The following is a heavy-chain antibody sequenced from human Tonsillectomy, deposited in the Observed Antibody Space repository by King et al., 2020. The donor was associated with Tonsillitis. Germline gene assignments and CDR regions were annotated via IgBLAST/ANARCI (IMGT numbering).Heavy chain of an antibody. Sequence: VQLVESGGGFVQPGRSLRLSCAASGFTFDDYAMHWVRQAPGKGLEWGSGMSWNSGSIGYADSVKGRFTISRDNAKNSLYLQMNSLRAEDTALYYCAKAPRVTGGMDVWGQGTTVTVSS. CDR3: AKAPRVTGGMDV. D-gene: IGHD7-27*01. CDR2: MSWNSGSI. CDR1: GFTFDDYA. J-gene: IGHJ6*02. V-gene: IGHV3-9*01.